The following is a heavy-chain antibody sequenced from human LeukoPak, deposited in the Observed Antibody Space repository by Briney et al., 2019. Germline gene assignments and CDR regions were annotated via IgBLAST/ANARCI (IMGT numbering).Heavy chain of an antibody. Sequence: GASVKVSCKASGYTFTSYGISWVRQAPGQGLEWMGWISAYNGNTNYAQKLQGRVTMTTDTSTSTAYMELRSLRSDDTAVYYCARSENYYDSSGYDYWGQGTLVTVSS. J-gene: IGHJ4*02. CDR2: ISAYNGNT. V-gene: IGHV1-18*01. D-gene: IGHD3-22*01. CDR1: GYTFTSYG. CDR3: ARSENYYDSSGYDY.